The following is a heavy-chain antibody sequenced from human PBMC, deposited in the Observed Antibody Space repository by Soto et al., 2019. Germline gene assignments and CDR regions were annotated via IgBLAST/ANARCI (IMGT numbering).Heavy chain of an antibody. CDR3: ARVVILVPTASTHYYYHMDV. Sequence: QVQLLQSGAEVRKPGSSVTVSCKASGGTFSNYAISWVRQAPGQGLEWMGGIIPIVGTGSYAQKFQGRVTITADEPTTTAYMELSNLRFEDTAVYYCARVVILVPTASTHYYYHMDVWGPGTTVTVSS. V-gene: IGHV1-69*01. D-gene: IGHD2-2*01. J-gene: IGHJ6*02. CDR2: IIPIVGTG. CDR1: GGTFSNYA.